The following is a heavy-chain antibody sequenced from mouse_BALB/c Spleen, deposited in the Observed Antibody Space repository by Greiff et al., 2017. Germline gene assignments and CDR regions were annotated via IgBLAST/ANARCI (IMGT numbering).Heavy chain of an antibody. Sequence: QVQLQQSGAELVKPGASVKLSCKASGYTFTSYYMYWVKQRPGQGLEWIGEINPSNGGTNFNEKFKSKATLTVDKSSSTAYMQLSSLTSEDSAVYYCTRKSTARAMDYWGQGTSVTVSS. D-gene: IGHD1-2*01. V-gene: IGHV1S81*02. CDR1: GYTFTSYY. CDR3: TRKSTARAMDY. CDR2: INPSNGGT. J-gene: IGHJ4*01.